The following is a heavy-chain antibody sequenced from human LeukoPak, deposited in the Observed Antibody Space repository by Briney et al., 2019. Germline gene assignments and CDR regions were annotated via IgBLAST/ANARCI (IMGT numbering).Heavy chain of an antibody. V-gene: IGHV4-4*07. CDR1: SGSITSYY. Sequence: KSSETLSLTCTVSSGSITSYYWNWIRQPAGKGLEWIGRIYSSGSTDYNPSLKSRVTMSVDTSKNQFSLNLSSVTAADSAVYYCARARGRLLLVDYWGQGTLVTVSS. CDR3: ARARGRLLLVDY. D-gene: IGHD2-15*01. CDR2: IYSSGST. J-gene: IGHJ4*02.